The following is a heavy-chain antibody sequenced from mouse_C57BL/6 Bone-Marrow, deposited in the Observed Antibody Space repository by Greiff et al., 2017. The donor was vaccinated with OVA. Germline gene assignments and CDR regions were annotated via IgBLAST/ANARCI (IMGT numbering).Heavy chain of an antibody. CDR2: IFPGSGST. D-gene: IGHD2-4*01. V-gene: IGHV1-75*01. Sequence: QVQLQQSGPELVKPGASVKISCKASGYTFTDYYINWVKQRPGQGLEWIGWIFPGSGSTYYNEKFKGKATLTVDKSSSTAYMLRSSLTSEDSAVYVCAKKRGQTDLYYFDYWGQGTTLTVSS. J-gene: IGHJ2*01. CDR3: AKKRGQTDLYYFDY. CDR1: GYTFTDYY.